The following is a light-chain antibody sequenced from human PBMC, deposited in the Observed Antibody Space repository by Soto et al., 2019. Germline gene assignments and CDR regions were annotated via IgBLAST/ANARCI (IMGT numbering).Light chain of an antibody. CDR2: GAS. V-gene: IGKV3D-20*02. Sequence: VLTQAPGTLSLSPGERATLSCRASQSVSSNYLAWYQQKPGQAPRLLIYGASSRATGIPDRFSGSGSGTDFTLTITTLEPEDFAVYFCQQRANWPPVTFGQGTEVDIK. CDR3: QQRANWPPVT. J-gene: IGKJ1*01. CDR1: QSVSSNY.